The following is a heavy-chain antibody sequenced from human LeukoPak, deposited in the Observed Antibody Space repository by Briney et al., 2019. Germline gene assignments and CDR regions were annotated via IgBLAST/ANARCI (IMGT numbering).Heavy chain of an antibody. V-gene: IGHV1-18*01. Sequence: ASVKVSCKASGYTFTSYGISWVRQAPGQGLEWMGWISAYNGNTNYAQKLQGRVTMTTDTSTSTAYMELGSLRSGDTAIYYCARYSGSTNIDYWGQGTLVTVSS. CDR2: ISAYNGNT. D-gene: IGHD1-26*01. CDR3: ARYSGSTNIDY. J-gene: IGHJ4*02. CDR1: GYTFTSYG.